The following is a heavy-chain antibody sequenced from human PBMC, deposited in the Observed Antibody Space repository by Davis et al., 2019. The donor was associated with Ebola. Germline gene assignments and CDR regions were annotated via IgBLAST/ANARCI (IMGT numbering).Heavy chain of an antibody. J-gene: IGHJ4*02. Sequence: MPSETLSLTCAVSGGFVSSGGYSWSWIRQPPGKGLEWIGYYYYTGSTYYNPSLKSRVTISVDTSKNQFSLKLTSVTAADTAVYYCARVVYSRGYYGPYFDYWGQGTLVTVSS. CDR1: GGFVSSGGYS. V-gene: IGHV4-30-4*07. CDR2: YYYTGST. D-gene: IGHD3-22*01. CDR3: ARVVYSRGYYGPYFDY.